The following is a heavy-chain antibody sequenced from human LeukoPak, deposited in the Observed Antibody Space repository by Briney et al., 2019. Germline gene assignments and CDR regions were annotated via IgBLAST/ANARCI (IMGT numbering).Heavy chain of an antibody. CDR2: IRYDGSEG. CDR3: AKVGYGWYEVDY. Sequence: GGSLRLSRAASGFTFSTYGMHWVRQAPGKGLDWVAFIRYDGSEGYYADSVKDRFTVSRDNSKNRMYLQMNSLRAEDTAIYYCAKVGYGWYEVDYWGQGTLVTVSS. V-gene: IGHV3-30*02. J-gene: IGHJ4*02. D-gene: IGHD6-19*01. CDR1: GFTFSTYG.